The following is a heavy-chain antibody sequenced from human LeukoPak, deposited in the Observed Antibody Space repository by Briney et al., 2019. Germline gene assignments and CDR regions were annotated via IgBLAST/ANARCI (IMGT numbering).Heavy chain of an antibody. V-gene: IGHV3-7*01. Sequence: GGSLRLSCAASGFTFSDSWVTWVRQAPGKGLEWVANIRQDGREKYYVGSVKGRFTISRDNAKNSVYLQMNGLRVEDTAVYYCARGMDYWGQGSLVTVSS. CDR1: GFTFSDSW. CDR2: IRQDGREK. J-gene: IGHJ4*02. CDR3: ARGMDY.